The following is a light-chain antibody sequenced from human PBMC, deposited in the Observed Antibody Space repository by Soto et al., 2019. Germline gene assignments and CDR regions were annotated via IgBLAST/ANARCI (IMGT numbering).Light chain of an antibody. CDR2: GAS. CDR1: QSVRNSY. CDR3: QQYGSSPYT. J-gene: IGKJ2*01. Sequence: EIVLTQSPGTLSLSPVERATLSCRASQSVRNSYLAWYQQKPGQAPRLLIYGASGRATGIPDRFSGSGSGTDFTLTISRLESEDFAVYYCQQYGSSPYTFGQGPKLEI. V-gene: IGKV3-20*01.